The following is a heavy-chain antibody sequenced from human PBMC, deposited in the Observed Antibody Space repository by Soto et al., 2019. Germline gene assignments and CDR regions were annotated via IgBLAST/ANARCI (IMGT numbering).Heavy chain of an antibody. Sequence: ASVKVSCKASGYTFTSYGISWVRQAPGQGLEWMGWISAYNGNTNYAQKLQGRVTMTTDTSTSTAYMELRSLRSDDTAVYYCARGVLRYFWGGYYTRTHDAFDIWGQGTMVTVSS. CDR2: ISAYNGNT. V-gene: IGHV1-18*01. D-gene: IGHD3-3*01. CDR1: GYTFTSYG. CDR3: ARGVLRYFWGGYYTRTHDAFDI. J-gene: IGHJ3*02.